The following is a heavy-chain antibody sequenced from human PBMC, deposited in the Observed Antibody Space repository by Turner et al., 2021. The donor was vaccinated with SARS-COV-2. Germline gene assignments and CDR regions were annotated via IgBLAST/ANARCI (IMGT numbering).Heavy chain of an antibody. Sequence: EVQLVESGGGFIQPGGSLRPPCAASWFSVSSKYMSWVRQAPGKGLEWVSVIYSGGSTFYADSVKGRFTISRYNSKNTLYLQMNSLRAEDTAVYYCARDLGGLRFDYWGQGTLVTVSS. D-gene: IGHD2-15*01. CDR1: WFSVSSKY. V-gene: IGHV3-53*01. J-gene: IGHJ4*02. CDR3: ARDLGGLRFDY. CDR2: IYSGGST.